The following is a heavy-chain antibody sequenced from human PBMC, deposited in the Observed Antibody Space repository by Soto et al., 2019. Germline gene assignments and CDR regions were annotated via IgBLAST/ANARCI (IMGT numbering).Heavy chain of an antibody. D-gene: IGHD4-17*01. CDR1: GFTFSSYG. J-gene: IGHJ6*02. V-gene: IGHV3-30*18. CDR3: AKDFGYGGNYYYYYYGMDV. Sequence: GGSLRLSCAASGFTFSSYGMHWVRQAPGKGLEWVAVISYDGSNKYYADSVKGRFTISRDNSKNTLYLQMNSLRAEDTAVYYCAKDFGYGGNYYYYYYGMDVWGQGTTVTVSS. CDR2: ISYDGSNK.